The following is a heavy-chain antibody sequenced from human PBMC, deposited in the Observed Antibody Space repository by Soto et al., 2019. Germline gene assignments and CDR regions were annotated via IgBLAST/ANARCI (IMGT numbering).Heavy chain of an antibody. D-gene: IGHD6-13*01. V-gene: IGHV3-48*01. CDR2: ISSSSSTI. J-gene: IGHJ5*02. Sequence: EVQLVESGGGLVQPGGSLRLSCAASGFTFSSYSMNWVRQAPGKGLEWVSYISSSSSTIYYADSVKGRFTISRDNAKNSLYLQMNSLRAEETAVYYCAKHQDRIAQIGWFDPWGQGNLVTVSS. CDR1: GFTFSSYS. CDR3: AKHQDRIAQIGWFDP.